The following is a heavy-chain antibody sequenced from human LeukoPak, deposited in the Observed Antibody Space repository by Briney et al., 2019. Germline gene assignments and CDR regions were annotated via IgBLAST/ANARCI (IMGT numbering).Heavy chain of an antibody. Sequence: ASVKVSCTASGYTFTRYYMHWVRQAPGQGLEWMGIINPSGGSASYAQKFQGRLTMTRDTSTSAVYLELSSLRSEDSAVYYCARADDAFDIWGQGTMVTVSS. CDR1: GYTFTRYY. CDR2: INPSGGSA. J-gene: IGHJ3*02. V-gene: IGHV1-46*01. CDR3: ARADDAFDI.